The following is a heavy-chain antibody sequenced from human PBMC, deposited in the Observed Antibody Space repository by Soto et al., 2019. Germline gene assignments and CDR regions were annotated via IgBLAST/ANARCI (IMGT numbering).Heavy chain of an antibody. CDR2: INHSGST. CDR3: ATLKVVAATKRSPYYYYMDV. D-gene: IGHD2-15*01. Sequence: SETLYLTCALYGRSFSGYYWSWIRQPPGKGLEWIGEINHSGSTNYNPSLKSRVTISVDTPKKPCSLKLSSVTAADTAVYYCATLKVVAATKRSPYYYYMDVWGKGTTVTVSS. J-gene: IGHJ6*03. V-gene: IGHV4-34*01. CDR1: GRSFSGYY.